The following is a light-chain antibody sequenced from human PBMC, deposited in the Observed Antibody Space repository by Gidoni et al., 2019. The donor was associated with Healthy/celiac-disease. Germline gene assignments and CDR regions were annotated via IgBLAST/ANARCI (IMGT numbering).Light chain of an antibody. V-gene: IGKV2-28*01. CDR2: LGS. CDR3: MQALQTSFT. Sequence: SVMTQSPLSLPVTPAEPASISCRSSQSLLHSNGYNYLDWYLQKPGQSPQLLIYLGSNRASGVPDRFSGSGSGTDFTLKISRVEAEDVGVYYCMQALQTSFTFGPXTKVDIK. CDR1: QSLLHSNGYNY. J-gene: IGKJ3*01.